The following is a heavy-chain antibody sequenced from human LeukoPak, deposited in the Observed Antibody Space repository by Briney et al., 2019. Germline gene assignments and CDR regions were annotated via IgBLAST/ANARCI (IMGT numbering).Heavy chain of an antibody. V-gene: IGHV4-4*07. CDR2: VYSSGST. J-gene: IGHJ5*02. CDR3: ARHGDDILTGYINWFDP. D-gene: IGHD3-9*01. Sequence: PSETLSLTCTVSGGSISSYYWSWIRQPAGKGLEWIGRVYSSGSTNYNPSLKSRVTMSVDTSKNQFSLKLSSVTAADTAVYYCARHGDDILTGYINWFDPWGQGTLVTVSS. CDR1: GGSISSYY.